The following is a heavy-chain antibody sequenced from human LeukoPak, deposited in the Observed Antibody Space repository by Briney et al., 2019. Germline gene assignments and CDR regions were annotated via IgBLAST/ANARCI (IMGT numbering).Heavy chain of an antibody. CDR2: INHSGST. CDR1: GGSLSGYY. Sequence: SETLSLTCAVYGGSLSGYYWSWIRHPPGKGLEWIGEINHSGSTNYNPSLKSRVTISVDTSKNQFSLKLSSVTAADTAVYYCARGSNTAMATYYYYGMDVWGQGTTVTVSS. J-gene: IGHJ6*02. CDR3: ARGSNTAMATYYYYGMDV. D-gene: IGHD5-18*01. V-gene: IGHV4-34*01.